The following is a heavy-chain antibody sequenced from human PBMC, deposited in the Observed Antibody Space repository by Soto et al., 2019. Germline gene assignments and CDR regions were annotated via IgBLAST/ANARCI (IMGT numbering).Heavy chain of an antibody. Sequence: QPGGSLRLSCAASGFTFSSDWMSWVRQVPGKGLVWVSRISGDGSVRNYADSVRGRFTISRDNAKNTLFLQLNSLSVEDTALYYCVRGTVSGSFLIYWGRGTLVTVSS. D-gene: IGHD6-19*01. CDR3: VRGTVSGSFLIY. J-gene: IGHJ4*02. CDR2: ISGDGSVR. CDR1: GFTFSSDW. V-gene: IGHV3-74*01.